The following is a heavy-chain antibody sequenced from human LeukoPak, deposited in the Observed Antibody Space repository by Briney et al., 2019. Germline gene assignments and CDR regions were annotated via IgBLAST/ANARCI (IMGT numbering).Heavy chain of an antibody. D-gene: IGHD3-3*01. Sequence: GGSLRLSCAASGFTFSSYAMSWVRQAPGKGLEWVSAISGSGGSTYYADSVKGRFTISRDNSKNTLYLQMNSLRAEDTAVYYCDTHDFWSGYPRSYFDYWGQGTLVTVSS. V-gene: IGHV3-23*01. CDR2: ISGSGGST. CDR3: DTHDFWSGYPRSYFDY. J-gene: IGHJ4*02. CDR1: GFTFSSYA.